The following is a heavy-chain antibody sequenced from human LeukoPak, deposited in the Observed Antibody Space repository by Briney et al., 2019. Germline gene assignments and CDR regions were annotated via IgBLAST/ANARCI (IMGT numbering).Heavy chain of an antibody. CDR1: GFTFGKYW. J-gene: IGHJ4*02. V-gene: IGHV3-7*03. D-gene: IGHD4-17*01. CDR2: IKLDGSEK. Sequence: GGSLRLTCVASGFTFGKYWMSWVRQAPGKGLEWVANIKLDGSEKNYVDSVKGRFTISRDNTKNSLYLQMNSLRVEDTAVFYCARVHPDGDPDFDYWGQGTLVTVSS. CDR3: ARVHPDGDPDFDY.